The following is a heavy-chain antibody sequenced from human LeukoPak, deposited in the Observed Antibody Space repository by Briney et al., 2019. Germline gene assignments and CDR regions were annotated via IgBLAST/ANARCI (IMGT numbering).Heavy chain of an antibody. D-gene: IGHD3-9*01. Sequence: GASVKVSCKASGYTFTSYDINWVRQATGQGLEWMGWINHKSGGANYAQKFQDRVTMTWDTSISTAYMELRRLRSDDTAVYYCAREYILTRYYGDYWGQGTLVTVSS. CDR2: INHKSGGA. J-gene: IGHJ4*02. CDR1: GYTFTSYD. V-gene: IGHV1-2*02. CDR3: AREYILTRYYGDY.